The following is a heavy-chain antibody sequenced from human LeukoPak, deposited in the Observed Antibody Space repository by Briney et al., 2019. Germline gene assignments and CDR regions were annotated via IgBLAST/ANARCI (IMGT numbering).Heavy chain of an antibody. V-gene: IGHV4-4*07. CDR1: GGSLSSYY. CDR2: IYTSGST. D-gene: IGHD2-15*01. Sequence: SETLSLTCTVSGGSLSSYYWSWIRQPAGKGLEWIGRIYTSGSTNYNTSLKSRVTMSVDTSKNQFSLKLSSVTAADTAVYYCARDLTGYCSGGSCPGFDPWGQGTLVTVSS. J-gene: IGHJ5*02. CDR3: ARDLTGYCSGGSCPGFDP.